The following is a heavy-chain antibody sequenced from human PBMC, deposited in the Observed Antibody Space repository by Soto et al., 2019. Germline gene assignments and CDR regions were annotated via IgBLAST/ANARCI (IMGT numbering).Heavy chain of an antibody. V-gene: IGHV3-23*05. D-gene: IGHD3-16*01. CDR3: AKGDGGYFDH. Sequence: EVQLLESGGGLVQPGGSLRLSCIASGFSFSNYAMIWVRQAPGKGPEWVSSIEISGRATYYADAVKGRFTISRDDSKNAVYLQMNSLRCEDTAVYFCAKGDGGYFDHWGQGSLVTVSS. CDR1: GFSFSNYA. J-gene: IGHJ4*02. CDR2: IEISGRAT.